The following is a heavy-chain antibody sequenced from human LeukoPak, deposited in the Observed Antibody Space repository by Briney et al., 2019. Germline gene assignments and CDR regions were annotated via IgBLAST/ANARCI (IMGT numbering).Heavy chain of an antibody. Sequence: GESLKISCKTSGYSFTSYWVGWVRQMPGKGLEWMGIIYPADSDARYSPSFQGQVTLSADKTTSTAFLQWSSLKAPDTAMFYCARRFFYDSGTTDAFDNWGQGTMVTVSS. CDR2: IYPADSDA. D-gene: IGHD3-22*01. J-gene: IGHJ3*02. CDR3: ARRFFYDSGTTDAFDN. V-gene: IGHV5-51*01. CDR1: GYSFTSYW.